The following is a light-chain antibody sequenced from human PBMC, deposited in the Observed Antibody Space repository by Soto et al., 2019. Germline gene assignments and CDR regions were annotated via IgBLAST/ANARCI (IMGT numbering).Light chain of an antibody. CDR1: QSVSSNH. CDR2: GAS. Sequence: EIVLTQSPGTLSLSPGERATLSCRASQSVSSNHLAWYQQKPGQAPRLLIYGASSRATGIPDRFSGSGSGTDFTLTISRLEPEDFAVYYCQQYGSSQWTFGQGTKVEIK. J-gene: IGKJ1*01. V-gene: IGKV3-20*01. CDR3: QQYGSSQWT.